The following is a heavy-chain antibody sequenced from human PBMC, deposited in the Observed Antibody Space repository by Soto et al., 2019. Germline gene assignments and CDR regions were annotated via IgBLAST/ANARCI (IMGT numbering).Heavy chain of an antibody. CDR3: ARDRGYCNGGSCYYMDV. J-gene: IGHJ6*03. CDR2: ISTSSRAI. V-gene: IGHV3-48*02. D-gene: IGHD2-15*01. Sequence: EVQLVESGGGLVQPGGSLRLSCAASGFTFSSYDMNWVRQAPGKGLEWISYISTSSRAIHYADSVKGRFTISRDNVKNSLYLQMNSLRDEDTAVYYSARDRGYCNGGSCYYMDVWGKGTTGTVSS. CDR1: GFTFSSYD.